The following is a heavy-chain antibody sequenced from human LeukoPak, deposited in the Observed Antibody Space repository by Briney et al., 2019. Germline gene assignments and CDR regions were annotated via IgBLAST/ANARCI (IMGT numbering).Heavy chain of an antibody. V-gene: IGHV4-59*08. CDR3: ARQGIYRYYYYGMDV. CDR1: GGSISSRNW. J-gene: IGHJ6*02. D-gene: IGHD5-12*01. CDR2: IYYSGST. Sequence: PSETLSLTCAVSGGSISSRNWWTWVRQPPGKGLEWIGYIYYSGSTNYNPSLKSRVTISVDTSKNQFSLKLSSVTAADTAVYYCARQGIYRYYYYGMDVWGQGTTVTVSS.